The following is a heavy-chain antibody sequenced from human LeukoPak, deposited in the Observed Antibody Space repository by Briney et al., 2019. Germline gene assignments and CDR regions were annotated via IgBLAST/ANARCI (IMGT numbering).Heavy chain of an antibody. J-gene: IGHJ4*02. D-gene: IGHD3-9*01. CDR2: IIPILGIA. CDR3: ARDGDILTGYYGSIDY. V-gene: IGHV1-69*04. CDR1: GGTFSSYA. Sequence: SVKVSCKASGGTFSSYAISWVRQAPGQGLEWMGRIIPILGIANYAQKFQGRVTITADKSTSTAYMELSSLRSEDTAVYYCARDGDILTGYYGSIDYWGQGTLVTVSS.